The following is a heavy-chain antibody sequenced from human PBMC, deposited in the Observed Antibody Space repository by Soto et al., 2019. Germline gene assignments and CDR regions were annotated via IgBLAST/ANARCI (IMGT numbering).Heavy chain of an antibody. Sequence: ASVKVSCKASGYTFTTYTLQWLRQAPGQSLEWMGWINSGNGDTKYSQTFQGRVTITSGTSASTAYMELSSLTSEDTAVYYCTRDPGRSWFDPWGQGTLVTAPQ. CDR2: INSGNGDT. V-gene: IGHV1-3*01. D-gene: IGHD3-10*01. CDR3: TRDPGRSWFDP. J-gene: IGHJ5*02. CDR1: GYTFTTYT.